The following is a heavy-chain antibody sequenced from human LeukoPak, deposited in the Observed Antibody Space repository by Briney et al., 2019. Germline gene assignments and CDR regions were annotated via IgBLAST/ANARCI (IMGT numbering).Heavy chain of an antibody. V-gene: IGHV4-61*01. Sequence: SETLSLTCTVSGGSISSGSYYRSWIRPPPGKLLEWIGYIYYSGSTNYNPSLKSRVTISVDTSKNQFSLKLSSVTAADTAVYYCASRPLYYDSSGPPFDPWGQGTLVTVSS. D-gene: IGHD3-22*01. CDR1: GGSISSGSYY. CDR2: IYYSGST. CDR3: ASRPLYYDSSGPPFDP. J-gene: IGHJ5*02.